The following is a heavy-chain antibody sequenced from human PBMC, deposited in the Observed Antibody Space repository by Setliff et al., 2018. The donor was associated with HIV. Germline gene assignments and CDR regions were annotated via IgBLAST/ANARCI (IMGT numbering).Heavy chain of an antibody. J-gene: IGHJ4*02. CDR2: TSHSGKT. V-gene: IGHV4-39*07. CDR1: GGSISSGTYY. Sequence: SETLSLTCNVSGGSISSGTYYWSWIRQPPGQGLEWIGETSHSGKTNYNPSLKSRVTISVDTSKNQFSLKLTSVTAADTAVYYCVTSSSWSSRLNFWGPGMLVTVSS. CDR3: VTSSSWSSRLNF. D-gene: IGHD2-2*01.